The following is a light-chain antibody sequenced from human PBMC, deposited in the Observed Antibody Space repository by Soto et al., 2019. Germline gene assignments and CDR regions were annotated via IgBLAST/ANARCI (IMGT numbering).Light chain of an antibody. J-gene: IGKJ5*01. Sequence: EIVMTQSPATLSVSPGERATLSCRASQTVSSSYLAWYQQKPGQAPRLLIYGASSRATGIPDRFSGSGSGTDFTLTISRLEPEDFAVYSCQQYGSSITFGQGTLLENK. CDR3: QQYGSSIT. V-gene: IGKV3-20*01. CDR2: GAS. CDR1: QTVSSSY.